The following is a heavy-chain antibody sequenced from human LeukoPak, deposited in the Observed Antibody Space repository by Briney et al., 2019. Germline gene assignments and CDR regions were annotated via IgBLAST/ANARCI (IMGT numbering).Heavy chain of an antibody. J-gene: IGHJ4*02. CDR1: GFTFSSFA. Sequence: GGSLRLSCVVSGFTFSSFAMIWVRQAPGKGLEWVSVINSNSGDIHYADSVKGRFTISRDNSKNTLYLQMNSLRADDTAVYYCARGYSSGLDYWGQGTLVTVSS. CDR2: INSNSGDI. D-gene: IGHD5-18*01. CDR3: ARGYSSGLDY. V-gene: IGHV3-23*01.